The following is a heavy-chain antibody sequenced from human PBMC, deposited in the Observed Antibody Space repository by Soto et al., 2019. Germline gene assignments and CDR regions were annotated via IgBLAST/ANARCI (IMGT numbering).Heavy chain of an antibody. CDR1: GGSSSGFD. J-gene: IGHJ6*02. Sequence: RCRVAGGSSSGFDGSWIRPQKGKGLEWIGYIYYSGSTNYTPSLKSRVTISVDTSKNQFSLKLSSVTAADTAVYYCARVSASTIFGVGNDYYYGMDVWGQGTTVTVSS. CDR2: IYYSGST. CDR3: ARVSASTIFGVGNDYYYGMDV. V-gene: IGHV4-59*01. D-gene: IGHD3-3*01.